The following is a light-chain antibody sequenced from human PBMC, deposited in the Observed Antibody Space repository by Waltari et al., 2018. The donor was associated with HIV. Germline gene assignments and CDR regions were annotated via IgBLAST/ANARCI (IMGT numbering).Light chain of an antibody. V-gene: IGLV2-14*01. CDR1: SSDVGAYNY. CDR2: DVN. J-gene: IGLJ1*01. Sequence: QSALTQPASVSGSPGQSISISCTGTSSDVGAYNYVSWYQQHLGQAPKLIIYDVNYRPSGIASRFSGSKSGNTASLTISGLQAEDEADYYCSSYTGSDTLLGVFGTGTKVTVL. CDR3: SSYTGSDTLLGV.